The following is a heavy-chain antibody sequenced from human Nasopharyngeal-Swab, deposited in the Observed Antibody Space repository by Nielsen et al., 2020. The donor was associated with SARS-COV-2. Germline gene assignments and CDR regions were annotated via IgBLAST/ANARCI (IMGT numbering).Heavy chain of an antibody. D-gene: IGHD3-22*01. V-gene: IGHV4-31*03. CDR1: GGSISSGGYY. Sequence: SETLSLTCTVSGGSISSGGYYWSWNRQHPGKGLEWIGYIYYSGSTYYNPSLKSRVTISVDTSKNQFSLKLSSVTAADTAVYYCARAPIVVVITHFDYWGQGTLVTVSS. CDR2: IYYSGST. J-gene: IGHJ4*02. CDR3: ARAPIVVVITHFDY.